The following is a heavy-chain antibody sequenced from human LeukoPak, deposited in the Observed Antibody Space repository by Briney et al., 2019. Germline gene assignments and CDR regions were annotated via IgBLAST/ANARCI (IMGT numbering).Heavy chain of an antibody. J-gene: IGHJ4*02. V-gene: IGHV3-64D*06. D-gene: IGHD3-3*01. Sequence: PGGSLRLSCSASGFTFSSYAMHWVRQAPGKGLEYVSAISSNGGSTYYADSVKGRFTISRDNSKNTLYLQMSSLRAEDTAVYYCVKDRYCYDFYRTFDYWGQGTLVTVSS. CDR3: VKDRYCYDFYRTFDY. CDR1: GFTFSSYA. CDR2: ISSNGGST.